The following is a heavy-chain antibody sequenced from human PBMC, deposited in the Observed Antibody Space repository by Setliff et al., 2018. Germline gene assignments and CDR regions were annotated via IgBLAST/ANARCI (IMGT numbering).Heavy chain of an antibody. CDR2: IIPIFGTA. V-gene: IGHV1-69*13. J-gene: IGHJ6*03. D-gene: IGHD2-2*01. CDR1: GGTFSSYA. CDR3: ARARVVPAAMGYYYYMDV. Sequence: SVKVSCKASGGTFSSYAISWVRQAPGQGLEWMGGIIPIFGTANYAQKFQGRVTVTADESTSTAYMELSSLRSEDTAVYYCARARVVPAAMGYYYYMDVWGKGTTVTSP.